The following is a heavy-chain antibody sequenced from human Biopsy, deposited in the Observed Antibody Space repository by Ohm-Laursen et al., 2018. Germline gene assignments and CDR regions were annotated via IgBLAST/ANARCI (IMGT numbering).Heavy chain of an antibody. CDR3: ARDGAAGYGLDV. D-gene: IGHD6-25*01. CDR1: GFTFSSYG. V-gene: IGHV3-33*01. J-gene: IGHJ6*02. CDR2: IWYDGSRQ. Sequence: SLRLSCSAPGFTFSSYGMHWVRQAPGKGLEWVAVIWYDGSRQYYADSVKGRFTISRDNSKNTLYLQMNSLRAEDTAVYYCARDGAAGYGLDVWGQGTTVAVSS.